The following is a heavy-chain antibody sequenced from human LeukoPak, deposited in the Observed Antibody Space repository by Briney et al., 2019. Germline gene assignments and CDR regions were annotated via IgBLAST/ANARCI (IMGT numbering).Heavy chain of an antibody. Sequence: PTETLSLTCAVYGGSFIGFHWNWIRQPPGKGLEWIGDINHSGSTNYNPSLTSRVTISVDPSKNQFSLNLSSVTAADTAVYYCARGVGAETAGNYWGQGTLVTVSS. CDR2: INHSGST. J-gene: IGHJ4*02. D-gene: IGHD1-26*01. CDR1: GGSFIGFH. CDR3: ARGVGAETAGNY. V-gene: IGHV4-34*01.